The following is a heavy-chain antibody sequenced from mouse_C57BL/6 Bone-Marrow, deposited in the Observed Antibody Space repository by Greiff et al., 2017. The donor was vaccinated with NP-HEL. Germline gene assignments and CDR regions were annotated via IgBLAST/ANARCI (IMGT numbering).Heavy chain of an antibody. Sequence: QVQLQQSGPELVKPGASVKMSCKASGYTFTSYWITWVKQRPGQGLEWIGDIYPGSGSTNYNEKFKSKATLTVDTSSSTAYMQLSSLTSEDSAVYYCARSGGNYPFAYWGQGTLVTVSA. CDR2: IYPGSGST. D-gene: IGHD2-1*01. CDR3: ARSGGNYPFAY. J-gene: IGHJ3*01. CDR1: GYTFTSYW. V-gene: IGHV1-55*01.